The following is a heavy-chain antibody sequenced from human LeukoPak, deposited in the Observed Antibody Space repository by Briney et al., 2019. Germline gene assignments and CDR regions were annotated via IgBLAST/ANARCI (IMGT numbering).Heavy chain of an antibody. CDR3: AKDSSGWYWGAFDT. J-gene: IGHJ3*02. CDR2: ISGSGGST. CDR1: GFTFSDHY. V-gene: IGHV3-23*01. D-gene: IGHD6-19*01. Sequence: GGSLRLSCAASGFTFSDHYMDWVRQAPGKGLEWVSAISGSGGSTYYADSVKGRFTISRDNSKNTLYLQMNSLRAEDTAVYYCAKDSSGWYWGAFDTGGQGTMATVS.